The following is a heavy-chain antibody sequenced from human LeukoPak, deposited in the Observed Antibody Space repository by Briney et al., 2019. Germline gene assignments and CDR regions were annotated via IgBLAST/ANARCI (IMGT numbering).Heavy chain of an antibody. J-gene: IGHJ4*02. V-gene: IGHV3-21*01. CDR1: GFTFTNYA. CDR2: ISSSSSYI. D-gene: IGHD3-3*01. Sequence: GGSLRLSCVGSGFTFTNYAMIWVRQAPRNGLEWVSSISSSSSYIYYADSVKGRFTISRDNAKNSLYLQMNSLRAEDTAVYYCARDGSPLYYDFWSGYSTNWGQGTLVTVSS. CDR3: ARDGSPLYYDFWSGYSTN.